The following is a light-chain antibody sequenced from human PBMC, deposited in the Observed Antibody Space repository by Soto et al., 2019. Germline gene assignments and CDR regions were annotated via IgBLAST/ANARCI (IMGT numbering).Light chain of an antibody. CDR1: SSDVGGYNY. CDR3: SSYAGSNNLV. V-gene: IGLV2-8*01. Sequence: QSALTQPPSASGSPGQSVTISCTGTSSDVGGYNYVSWYQQHPGKAPKLMIYEVSKRPSGVPDRFSGSKSGNTASLTVSGLQAEDEADYYCSSYAGSNNLVXXXGTKLTVL. CDR2: EVS. J-gene: IGLJ2*01.